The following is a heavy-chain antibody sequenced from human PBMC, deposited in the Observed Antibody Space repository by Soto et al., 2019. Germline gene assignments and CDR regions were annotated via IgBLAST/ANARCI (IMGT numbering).Heavy chain of an antibody. D-gene: IGHD3-3*01. CDR1: GGSISSYY. CDR2: IYYSGST. Sequence: SETLSLTCTVSGGSISSYYWSWIRQPPGKGLEWIGYIYYSGSTNYNPSLKSRVTISVDTSKNQFSLKLSSVTAADTAVYYCARVWRFLEWLEFDYWGQGTLVTVSS. CDR3: ARVWRFLEWLEFDY. J-gene: IGHJ4*02. V-gene: IGHV4-59*01.